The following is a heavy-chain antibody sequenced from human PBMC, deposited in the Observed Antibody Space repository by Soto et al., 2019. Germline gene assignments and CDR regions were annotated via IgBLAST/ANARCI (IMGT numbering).Heavy chain of an antibody. CDR2: ISGNGGRT. J-gene: IGHJ4*02. D-gene: IGHD3-10*01. CDR1: GFTFSNYA. Sequence: GGSLRLSCAASGFTFSNYAMNWVRQAPGKGLEWVSIISGNGGRTDYADSVKGRFTISRDNSKNTLYLQMNSLRAEDTAIYYCATPPPYGSGSYDFDYWGQGTLVTVSS. V-gene: IGHV3-23*01. CDR3: ATPPPYGSGSYDFDY.